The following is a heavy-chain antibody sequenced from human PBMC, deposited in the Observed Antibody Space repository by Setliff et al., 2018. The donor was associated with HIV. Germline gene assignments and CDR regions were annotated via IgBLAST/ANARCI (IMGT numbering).Heavy chain of an antibody. CDR1: GGSVDSRDYY. J-gene: IGHJ3*02. CDR3: ARPTTGLGGGAAFDI. Sequence: NPSETLSLTCAVSGGSVDSRDYYWGWIRQPPGKGLEWIGNILYGGTTYYTPSLKSRVSISVDTSRNQFSLRLNSVTAADTAVYYCARPTTGLGGGAAFDIWGQGTMVT. D-gene: IGHD2-8*01. V-gene: IGHV4-39*01. CDR2: ILYGGTT.